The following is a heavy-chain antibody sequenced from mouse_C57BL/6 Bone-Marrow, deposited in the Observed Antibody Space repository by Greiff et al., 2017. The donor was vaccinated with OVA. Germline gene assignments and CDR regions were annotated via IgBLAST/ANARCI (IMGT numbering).Heavy chain of an antibody. V-gene: IGHV1-64*01. CDR2: IHPNSGST. J-gene: IGHJ3*01. Sequence: VQLQQPGAELVKPGASVKLSCKASGYTFTSYWMHWVKQRPGQGLEWIGMIHPNSGSTNYNEKFKSKATLTVDKSSSTAYMQLSSLTSEDSAVYYCASGDDGYRFAYWGQGTLVTVSA. D-gene: IGHD2-3*01. CDR1: GYTFTSYW. CDR3: ASGDDGYRFAY.